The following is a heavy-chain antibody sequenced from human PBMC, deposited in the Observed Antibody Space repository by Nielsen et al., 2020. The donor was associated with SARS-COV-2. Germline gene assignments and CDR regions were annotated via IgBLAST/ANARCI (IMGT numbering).Heavy chain of an antibody. D-gene: IGHD5-18*01. CDR1: GGTFSSYA. CDR2: IIPIFGTA. Sequence: SVKVSCKASGGTFSSYAISWVRQAPGQGLEWMGGIIPIFGTANYAQKFQGRVTITADESTSTAYMELSSLRSEDMAVYYCARGLQLWLSGSWFDPWGQGTLVTVSS. J-gene: IGHJ5*02. V-gene: IGHV1-69*13. CDR3: ARGLQLWLSGSWFDP.